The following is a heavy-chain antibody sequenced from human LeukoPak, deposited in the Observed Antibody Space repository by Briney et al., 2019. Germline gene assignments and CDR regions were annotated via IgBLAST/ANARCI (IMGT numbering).Heavy chain of an antibody. CDR3: ANNYYDSSGYYMVDY. V-gene: IGHV3-30-3*01. CDR1: GFTFSSYA. Sequence: RGSLRLSCAPSGFTFSSYAMHWARQAPGRGLEWVAVISYDGSNKYYADSVKGRFTISRDNSKNTLYLQMNSLRAEDTAVYYCANNYYDSSGYYMVDYWGQGTLVTVSS. CDR2: ISYDGSNK. J-gene: IGHJ4*02. D-gene: IGHD3-22*01.